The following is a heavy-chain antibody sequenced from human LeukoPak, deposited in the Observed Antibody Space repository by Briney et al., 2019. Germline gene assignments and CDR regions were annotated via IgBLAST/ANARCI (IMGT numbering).Heavy chain of an antibody. D-gene: IGHD2-15*01. V-gene: IGHV3-66*01. CDR2: IYSGGTT. CDR1: GFTISANY. CDR3: ASLYCSRGSCAFDV. Sequence: GGSLRLSCAASGFTISANYMSWVRQSPGKGLERVSLIYSGGTTDYADSVKGRFTISKDNSKNTVFLQMNSLTAEDTALYYCASLYCSRGSCAFDVWGQGTLVTVSS. J-gene: IGHJ5*02.